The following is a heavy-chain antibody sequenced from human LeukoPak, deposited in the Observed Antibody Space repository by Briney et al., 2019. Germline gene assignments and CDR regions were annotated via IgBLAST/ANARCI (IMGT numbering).Heavy chain of an antibody. Sequence: ASVKVSCKASGYTFASYGISWVRQAPGQGLEWMGWISAYNGNTNYAQKLQGRVTMTTDTSTSTAYMELRSLRSDDTAVYYCAKNYYGSGSYYPFDYWGQGTLVTVSS. CDR1: GYTFASYG. J-gene: IGHJ4*02. CDR3: AKNYYGSGSYYPFDY. D-gene: IGHD3-10*01. V-gene: IGHV1-18*01. CDR2: ISAYNGNT.